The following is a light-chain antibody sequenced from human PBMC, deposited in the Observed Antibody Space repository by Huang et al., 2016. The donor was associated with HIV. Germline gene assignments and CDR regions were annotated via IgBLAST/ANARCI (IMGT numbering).Light chain of an antibody. Sequence: EILLTQSPATLSSSPGERATLSCRASQDINTQLSWYQQKPGRDPRLLIYDASARATDIPARFSGSGSGTDFTLTSYNLRPEDFAIYFCQQRSNWPPFTFGPGTRLDI. CDR3: QQRSNWPPFT. J-gene: IGKJ3*01. CDR1: QDINTQ. V-gene: IGKV3-11*01. CDR2: DAS.